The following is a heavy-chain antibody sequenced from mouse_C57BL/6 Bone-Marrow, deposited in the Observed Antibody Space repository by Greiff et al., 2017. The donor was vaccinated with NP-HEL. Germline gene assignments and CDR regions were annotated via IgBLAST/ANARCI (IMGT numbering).Heavy chain of an antibody. D-gene: IGHD4-1*01. CDR2: IDPETGGT. J-gene: IGHJ3*01. CDR3: TSRNWD. CDR1: GYTFTDYE. V-gene: IGHV1-15*01. Sequence: VKLMESGAELVRPGASVTLSCKASGYTFTDYEMHWVKQTPVHGLEWIGAIDPETGGTAYNQKFKGKAILTADKSSSTAYMELRSLTSEDSAVYYCTSRNWDWGQGTLVTVSA.